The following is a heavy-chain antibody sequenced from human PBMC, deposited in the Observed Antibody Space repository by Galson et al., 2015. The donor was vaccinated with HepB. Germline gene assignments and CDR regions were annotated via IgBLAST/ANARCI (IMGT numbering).Heavy chain of an antibody. V-gene: IGHV1-18*01. Sequence: SVKVSCKASGYTFTSYGISWVRQAPGQGLEWMGWISAYNGNTNYAQKFQGRVTITRDTSASTAYMELSSLRSEDTAVYYCARRAYYYDSSGYYYAFDIWGQGTMVTVSS. J-gene: IGHJ3*02. CDR3: ARRAYYYDSSGYYYAFDI. CDR2: ISAYNGNT. D-gene: IGHD3-22*01. CDR1: GYTFTSYG.